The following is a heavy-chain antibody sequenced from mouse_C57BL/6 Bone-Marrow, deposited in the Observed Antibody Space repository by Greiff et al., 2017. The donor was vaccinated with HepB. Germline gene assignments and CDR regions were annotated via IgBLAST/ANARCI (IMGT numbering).Heavy chain of an antibody. CDR2: IYHRSGNT. CDR1: GFTFTSYG. V-gene: IGHV1-81*01. CDR3: GRYRRYYAMDY. J-gene: IGHJ4*01. Sequence: QVQLQQSGAELARPGASVKLPCKASGFTFTSYGISWVKQRTGQGLEWIGEIYHRSGNTYCNEKSKGKATLTADKSSSTAYMELRSLTSGDSAVYFCGRYRRYYAMDYWGQGTSVTVSS.